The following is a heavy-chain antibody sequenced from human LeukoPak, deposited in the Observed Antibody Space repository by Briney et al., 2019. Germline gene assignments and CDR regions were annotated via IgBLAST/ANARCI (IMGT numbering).Heavy chain of an antibody. V-gene: IGHV3-21*01. J-gene: IGHJ4*02. CDR1: GFTFSSYS. CDR2: ISSSSSYI. Sequence: GGSLRLSCAASGFTFSSYSMNWVRQAPGKGLEWVSSISSSSSYIYYADSMKGRFTISRDNAKNSLYLQMNSLRAEDTAVYYCARDVDITGTDYWGQGTLVTVSS. D-gene: IGHD1-20*01. CDR3: ARDVDITGTDY.